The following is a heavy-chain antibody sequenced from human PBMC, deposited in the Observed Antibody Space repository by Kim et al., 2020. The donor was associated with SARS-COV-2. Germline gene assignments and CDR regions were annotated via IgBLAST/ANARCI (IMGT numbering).Heavy chain of an antibody. J-gene: IGHJ6*01. CDR2: AYYIGNT. CDR3: ARHQRHSSGWYVAFYY. D-gene: IGHD6-19*01. Sequence: SETLSLTCTVSGGSLSSSSFYWGWIRQPPGKGLEWIVTAYYIGNTYYNPSLKSRVTISVDTSKNQYSLKLGSVTAAATAVYYCARHQRHSSGWYVAFYY. CDR1: GGSLSSSSFY. V-gene: IGHV4-39*01.